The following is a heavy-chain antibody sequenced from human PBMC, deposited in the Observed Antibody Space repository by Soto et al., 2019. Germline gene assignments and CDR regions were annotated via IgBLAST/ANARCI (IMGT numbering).Heavy chain of an antibody. J-gene: IGHJ6*03. Sequence: SETLSLTCTVSGGSISSYYWIWIRQPPGKGLEWIGYIYYSGSTNYNPSLKSRVTISVDTSKNQFSLKLSSVTAADTAVYYCARQPYYDFWSGYYHQPDYYMEVWGKGTTVTVSS. V-gene: IGHV4-59*08. CDR1: GGSISSYY. CDR3: ARQPYYDFWSGYYHQPDYYMEV. CDR2: IYYSGST. D-gene: IGHD3-3*01.